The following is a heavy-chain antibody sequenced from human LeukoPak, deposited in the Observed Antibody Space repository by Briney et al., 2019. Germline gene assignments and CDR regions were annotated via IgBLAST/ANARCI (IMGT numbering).Heavy chain of an antibody. CDR3: ARGELYSSSWGAFDY. CDR1: GGSFSGYY. D-gene: IGHD6-13*01. Sequence: PSETLSLTCAVYGGSFSGYYWSWIRQPPGKGLEWIGEINHSGSTNYNPSLKSRVTISVDTSKNQFSLKLSSVTAADTAVYYCARGELYSSSWGAFDYWGQGTLVTVSS. CDR2: INHSGST. J-gene: IGHJ4*02. V-gene: IGHV4-34*01.